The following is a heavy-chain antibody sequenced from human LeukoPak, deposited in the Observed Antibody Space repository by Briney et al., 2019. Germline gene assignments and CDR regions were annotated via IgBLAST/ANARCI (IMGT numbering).Heavy chain of an antibody. V-gene: IGHV3-33*01. CDR3: ARGRAQVVMATTTYYVDY. J-gene: IGHJ4*02. CDR2: IWYDGSNK. D-gene: IGHD5-24*01. CDR1: GFTFSSYG. Sequence: QPGGSLRLSCAASGFTFSSYGMHWVRQAPGKGLEWVAVIWYDGSNKYYADSVKGRFTISRDNSKNTLYLQMNSLRAEDTAVYYCARGRAQVVMATTTYYVDYWGQGTLVAVSS.